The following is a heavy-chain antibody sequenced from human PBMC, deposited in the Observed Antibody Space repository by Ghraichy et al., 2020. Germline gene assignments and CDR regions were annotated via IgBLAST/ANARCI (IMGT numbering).Heavy chain of an antibody. CDR1: GGSISSGGYY. CDR3: ARDRLAYCGGDCNWYFDL. V-gene: IGHV4-31*03. D-gene: IGHD2-21*02. CDR2: IYYSGST. J-gene: IGHJ2*01. Sequence: LRLSCTVSGGSISSGGYYWSWIRQHPGKGLEWIGYIYYSGSTYYNPSLKSRVTISVDTSKNQFSLKLSSVTAADTAVYYCARDRLAYCGGDCNWYFDLWGRGTLVTVSS.